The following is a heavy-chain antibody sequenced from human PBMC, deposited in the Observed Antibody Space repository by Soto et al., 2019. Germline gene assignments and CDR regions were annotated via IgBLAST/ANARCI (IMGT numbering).Heavy chain of an antibody. Sequence: QVQLVQSGAEVKKPGSSVKVSCKASGGTFSSYAISWVRQAPGQGLEWMGGIIPIFGTANYAQKFQGRVTITADESTSTDYMELSSLRSEDTAVYYCAREGYSSGWYFSLDYWGQGTLVTVSS. CDR1: GGTFSSYA. J-gene: IGHJ4*02. V-gene: IGHV1-69*12. D-gene: IGHD6-19*01. CDR2: IIPIFGTA. CDR3: AREGYSSGWYFSLDY.